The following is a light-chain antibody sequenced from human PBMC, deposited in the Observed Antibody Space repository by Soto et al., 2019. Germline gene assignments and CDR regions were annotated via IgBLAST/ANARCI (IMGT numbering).Light chain of an antibody. V-gene: IGKV1-39*01. CDR1: QSISSY. Sequence: DIQMTQSPSSLSASVGDRVTITCRASQSISSYLNWYQQKPGKAPKLLIYAASSLQSGVPSRFSGSGSGTEFTLTINSLQPDDFATYYCQQRSNWPRTFGQGTKVDIK. CDR2: AAS. CDR3: QQRSNWPRT. J-gene: IGKJ1*01.